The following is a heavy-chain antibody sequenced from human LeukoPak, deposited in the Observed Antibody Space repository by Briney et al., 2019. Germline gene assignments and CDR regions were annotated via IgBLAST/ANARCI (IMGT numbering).Heavy chain of an antibody. J-gene: IGHJ4*02. D-gene: IGHD6-13*01. CDR2: IGTAGDT. CDR1: GFTFSNYD. V-gene: IGHV3-13*01. CDR3: ASSPAYSSSWYAIDN. Sequence: GGSLRLSCAASGFTFSNYDMHWVRQAAGKGLEWVSGIGTAGDTYYPASVKGRFTISRENAKSSLYLQINSLSAGDTAVYYCASSPAYSSSWYAIDNWGQETLVTVSS.